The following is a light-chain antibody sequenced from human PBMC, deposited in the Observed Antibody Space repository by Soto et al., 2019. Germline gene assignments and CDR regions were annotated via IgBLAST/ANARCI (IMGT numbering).Light chain of an antibody. Sequence: QAVVTQPPSVSGAPGQRVAISCTGTGSNIGAGSDVHWYQQLPGTAPKLLVYANNNRPSGVPDRFSGSKSATSASLAITGLQAEDEADYYCQSYDSSLSAWVFGTGTKVTVL. V-gene: IGLV1-40*01. CDR2: ANN. CDR1: GSNIGAGSD. CDR3: QSYDSSLSAWV. J-gene: IGLJ1*01.